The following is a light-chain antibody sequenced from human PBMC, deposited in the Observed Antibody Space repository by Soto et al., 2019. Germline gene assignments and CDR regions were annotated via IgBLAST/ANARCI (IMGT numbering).Light chain of an antibody. J-gene: IGKJ4*01. Sequence: DIQMTQSPSSLSASVGDRVTITCRASQNIINYLNWYQQKPGKAPKLLIYKASSLESGVPSRFSGSGSGTDFTLTISSLEPEDFAVYYCQQRSNWPLTFGGGTKVDIK. V-gene: IGKV1-39*01. CDR3: QQRSNWPLT. CDR1: QNIINY. CDR2: KAS.